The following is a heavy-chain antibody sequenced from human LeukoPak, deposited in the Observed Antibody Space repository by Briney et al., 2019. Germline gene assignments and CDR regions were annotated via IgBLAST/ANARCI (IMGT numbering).Heavy chain of an antibody. Sequence: PGGSLRLSCVGSGFIFSDYGMHWVRQAPGKGLEWVAVISYDGPNKYYADSVKGRFTISRDNSKNTLYLQMNSLRAEHTAVYYCAKDFAKYCSGGCDFQHWGQGTLVTVSS. V-gene: IGHV3-30*18. CDR3: AKDFAKYCSGGCDFQH. J-gene: IGHJ1*01. CDR2: ISYDGPNK. CDR1: GFIFSDYG. D-gene: IGHD2-15*01.